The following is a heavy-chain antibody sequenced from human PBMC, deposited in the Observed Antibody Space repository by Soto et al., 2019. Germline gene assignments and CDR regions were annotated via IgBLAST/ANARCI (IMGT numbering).Heavy chain of an antibody. CDR3: TRRPPSSGHPGLYAFDI. Sequence: ASVKVSCKASGYTFTSYAMHWVRQAPGQRLEWMGWINAGNGNTKYSQKFQGRVTIARDTSASTAYMELSSLRSEDTAVYYCTRRPPSSGHPGLYAFDIWGQGTMVTVSS. CDR2: INAGNGNT. J-gene: IGHJ3*02. D-gene: IGHD3-22*01. V-gene: IGHV1-3*01. CDR1: GYTFTSYA.